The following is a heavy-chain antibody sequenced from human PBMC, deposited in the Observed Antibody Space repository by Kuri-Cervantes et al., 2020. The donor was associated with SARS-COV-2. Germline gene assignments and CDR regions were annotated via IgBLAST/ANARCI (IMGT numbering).Heavy chain of an antibody. D-gene: IGHD2-2*01. CDR1: GFTFSSYS. Sequence: GESLKISCAASGFTFSSYSMNWVRQAPGKGLEWVSSISSISSYIYYADSVKGRFTISRDNAKNSLYLQMNSLRVEDTAVYYCARDSSIVVGRKGYYGMDVWGQGTTVTVSS. CDR2: ISSISSYI. J-gene: IGHJ6*02. V-gene: IGHV3-21*01. CDR3: ARDSSIVVGRKGYYGMDV.